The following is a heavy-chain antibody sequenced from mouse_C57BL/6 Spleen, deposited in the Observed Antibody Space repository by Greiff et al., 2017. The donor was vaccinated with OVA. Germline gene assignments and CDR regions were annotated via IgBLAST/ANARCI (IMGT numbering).Heavy chain of an antibody. D-gene: IGHD2-5*01. CDR2: IDPSDSYT. Sequence: QVQLQQPGAELVRPGTSVKLSCKASGYTFTSYWMHWVKQRPGQGLEWIGVIDPSDSYTNYNQKFKGKATLTVDTSSSTAYMQLSSPTSEDSAVYYCARSYCSNPDWYFGVWGTGTTVTVST. V-gene: IGHV1-59*01. CDR3: ARSYCSNPDWYFGV. J-gene: IGHJ1*03. CDR1: GYTFTSYW.